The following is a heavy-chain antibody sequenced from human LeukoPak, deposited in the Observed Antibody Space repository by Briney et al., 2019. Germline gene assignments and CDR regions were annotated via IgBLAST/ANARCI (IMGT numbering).Heavy chain of an antibody. CDR3: ARADIVVVVAAWAYFDY. CDR1: GGSISSSSYY. CDR2: IYYSGST. V-gene: IGHV4-39*01. D-gene: IGHD2-15*01. J-gene: IGHJ4*02. Sequence: SETLSLTCTVSGGSISSSSYYWGWIRQPPGKGLEWIGSIYYSGSTYYNPSLKSRVTISVDTSKNQFSLKLSSVTAADTAVHYCARADIVVVVAAWAYFDYWGQGTLVTVSS.